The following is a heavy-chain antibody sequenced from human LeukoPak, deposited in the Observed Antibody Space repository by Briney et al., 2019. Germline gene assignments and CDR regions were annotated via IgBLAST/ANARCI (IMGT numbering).Heavy chain of an antibody. CDR2: ISSSSSYI. V-gene: IGHV3-21*01. D-gene: IGHD2-15*01. CDR1: EFTFSSYS. Sequence: GGSLRLSCAASEFTFSSYSMNWVRQAPGKGLEWVSSISSSSSYIYYADSVKGRFTISRDNAKNSLYLQMNSLRAEDTAVYYCARGNNIDRYCSGGSCYLPTSWGQGTLVTVSS. CDR3: ARGNNIDRYCSGGSCYLPTS. J-gene: IGHJ4*02.